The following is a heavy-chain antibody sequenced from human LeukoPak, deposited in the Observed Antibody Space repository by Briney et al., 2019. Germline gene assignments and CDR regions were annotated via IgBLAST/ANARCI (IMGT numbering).Heavy chain of an antibody. J-gene: IGHJ4*02. D-gene: IGHD3-10*01. CDR2: TYYRSKWYN. Sequence: SQTLSLTCAISGDSVSSNSAAWNWIRQSPSRGLEWLGRTYYRSKWYNDYAVSVKSRITINPDISKNQFSLQLNSVTPEDTAVYYCAREGYYGSGSYSPSLEYWGQGTLVTVSS. CDR1: GDSVSSNSAA. CDR3: AREGYYGSGSYSPSLEY. V-gene: IGHV6-1*01.